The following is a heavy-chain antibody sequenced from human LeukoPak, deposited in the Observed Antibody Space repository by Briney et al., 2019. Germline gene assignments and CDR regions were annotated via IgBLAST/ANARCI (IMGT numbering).Heavy chain of an antibody. D-gene: IGHD6-13*01. J-gene: IGHJ4*02. V-gene: IGHV3-53*01. CDR2: IYSSGNT. CDR3: TRSSGWYVHFDY. Sequence: GGSLRLSCAASGFVVTDNHMTWVRQAPGKGLEWVSVIYSSGNTCYADSVKGRFTISRDKSKNTLYLQMNSLRAEDTAVYYCTRSSGWYVHFDYWGQGILVTVSS. CDR1: GFVVTDNH.